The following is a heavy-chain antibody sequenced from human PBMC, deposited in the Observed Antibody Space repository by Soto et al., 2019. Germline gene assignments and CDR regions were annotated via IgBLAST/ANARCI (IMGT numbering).Heavy chain of an antibody. CDR1: GFTFSSYA. D-gene: IGHD3-16*01. V-gene: IGHV3-23*01. CDR2: ISGSGGST. J-gene: IGHJ5*02. CDR3: AKDMDYDYVWGPRGWFDP. Sequence: GGSLRLSCAASGFTFSSYAMSWVRQAPGKGLEWVSAISGSGGSTYYADSVKGRFTISRDNSKNTLYLQMNSLRAEDTAVYYCAKDMDYDYVWGPRGWFDPWGKGTLVTVSS.